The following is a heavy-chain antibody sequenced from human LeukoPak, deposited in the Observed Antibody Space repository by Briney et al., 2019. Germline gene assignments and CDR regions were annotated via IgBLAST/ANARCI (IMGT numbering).Heavy chain of an antibody. CDR3: AKRPGYSSGWYYFDY. J-gene: IGHJ4*02. D-gene: IGHD6-19*01. V-gene: IGHV3-48*03. Sequence: GGSLRLSCAVSGFTFSIYEMNWVRQPQGKGLEWVSYISGSGSSTYYADSVKGRFTISRDNAKNSLYLQMNSLRAEDTAVYYCAKRPGYSSGWYYFDYWGQGTLVTVSS. CDR2: ISGSGSST. CDR1: GFTFSIYE.